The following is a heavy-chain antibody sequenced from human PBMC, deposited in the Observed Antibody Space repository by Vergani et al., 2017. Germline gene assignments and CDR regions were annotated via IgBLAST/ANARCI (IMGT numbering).Heavy chain of an antibody. CDR2: ISSSSSYT. D-gene: IGHD3-10*01. V-gene: IGHV3-11*05. CDR3: ARQYGSGRIDY. CDR1: GFTFSDYY. Sequence: QVQLVESGGGLVKPGGSLRLSCAASGFTFSDYYMSWIRQAPGKGLEWVSYISSSSSYTNYADSVKGRFTISRDNAKNSLYLQMNRLRAEDTAVYYCARQYGSGRIDYWGQGTLVTVSS. J-gene: IGHJ4*02.